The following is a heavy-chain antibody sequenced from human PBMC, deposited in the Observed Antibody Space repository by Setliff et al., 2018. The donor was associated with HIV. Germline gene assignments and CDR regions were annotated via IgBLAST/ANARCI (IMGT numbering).Heavy chain of an antibody. CDR3: AEGGEGATLTWYYYYIMDV. D-gene: IGHD1-26*01. V-gene: IGHV3-15*01. CDR1: GFTFTSAW. Sequence: PGGSLRLSCAASGFTFTSAWMSWVRQPPGKGLEWVGRIKSKTDGGTADYAAPVKGRFTISRDDSKDTLYLQMNSLETEDTAVYYCAEGGEGATLTWYYYYIMDVWGQGTTVTVSS. J-gene: IGHJ6*02. CDR2: IKSKTDGGTA.